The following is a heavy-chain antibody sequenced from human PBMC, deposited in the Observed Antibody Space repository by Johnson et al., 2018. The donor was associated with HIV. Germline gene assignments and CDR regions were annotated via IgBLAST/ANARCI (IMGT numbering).Heavy chain of an antibody. D-gene: IGHD6-19*01. CDR1: GFTFSSYG. CDR2: IWYDGSHK. J-gene: IGHJ3*02. V-gene: IGHV3-33*01. Sequence: QVQLVESGGGVVQPGRSLRLSCAASGFTFSSYGMHWVRQAPGKGLAWVEVIWYDGSHKYYADSVEGRFTCSRDNSKTPLYLQMTSLRAEDTAVYYCVNGSMGWYDWDDAFDIWGQGTMVTVSS. CDR3: VNGSMGWYDWDDAFDI.